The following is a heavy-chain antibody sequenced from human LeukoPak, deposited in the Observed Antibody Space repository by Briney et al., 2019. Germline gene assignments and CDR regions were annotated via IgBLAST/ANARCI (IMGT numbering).Heavy chain of an antibody. CDR3: ARFPSGLQSFDY. V-gene: IGHV3-21*01. CDR1: AFTISSYS. Sequence: GGSLRLSCAASAFTISSYSMNWVRQAPGKGLEWVSSISSRSTYIYYADSVKGRFTFSRDNAKNSLYLQMNSMRDEDTAVYYCARFPSGLQSFDYWGQGTLVTVPS. CDR2: ISSRSTYI. D-gene: IGHD4-11*01. J-gene: IGHJ4*02.